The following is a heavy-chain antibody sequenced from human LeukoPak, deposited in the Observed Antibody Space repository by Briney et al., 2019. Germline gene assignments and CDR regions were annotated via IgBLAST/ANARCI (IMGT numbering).Heavy chain of an antibody. D-gene: IGHD3-9*01. Sequence: QPGRSLRLSCAASGFTFSSYAMHWVRQAPGKGLEWVAVISYDGSNKYYADSVKGRFTISRDNSKNTLYLQMNSLRAEDTAVYYCARVLVEDLRYFDWSMFDPWGQGTLVTVSS. V-gene: IGHV3-30*04. CDR3: ARVLVEDLRYFDWSMFDP. J-gene: IGHJ5*02. CDR2: ISYDGSNK. CDR1: GFTFSSYA.